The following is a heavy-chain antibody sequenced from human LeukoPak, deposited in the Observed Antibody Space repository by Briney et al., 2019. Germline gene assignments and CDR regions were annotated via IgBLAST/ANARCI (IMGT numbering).Heavy chain of an antibody. CDR3: ARDNYTGSGSQPFDY. CDR2: INPNSGGT. Sequence: ASVKVSCKASGYSFTDKYMHWVRQAPGQGLEWMGWINPNSGGTNYAQKFQGRVTMTRDTSISTAYMELSRLRSDDTAVYYCARDNYTGSGSQPFDYWGQGTLVTVSS. V-gene: IGHV1-2*02. J-gene: IGHJ4*02. D-gene: IGHD1-26*01. CDR1: GYSFTDKY.